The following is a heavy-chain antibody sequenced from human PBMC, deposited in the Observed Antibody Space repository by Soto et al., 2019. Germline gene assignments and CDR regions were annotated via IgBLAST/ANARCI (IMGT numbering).Heavy chain of an antibody. J-gene: IGHJ3*01. V-gene: IGHV3-48*01. CDR1: GFTFRNYG. Sequence: SGFTFRNYGMNWVRQAPGKGLEWVSYIGIGSSTKYYADSVRGRFTISRDNAKNSLYLQMNSLRAEDTAVYYCARDQLYYNDISGRPLNAFDVWGQGTMVTVSS. CDR2: IGIGSSTK. CDR3: ARDQLYYNDISGRPLNAFDV. D-gene: IGHD3-22*01.